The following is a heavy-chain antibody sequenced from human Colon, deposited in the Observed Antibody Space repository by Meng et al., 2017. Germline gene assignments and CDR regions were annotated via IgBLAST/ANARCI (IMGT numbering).Heavy chain of an antibody. Sequence: QLQLLLSVAEGEKPGASLKVSCKPFGYTFTNYYVHWVRQAPGQGLDWMGLINAGDGGTTYAQKFQDRVTLTRDTSTSTLYMEVRSLRSDDTAMYYCVGDSHGFGDGPFWGQGTLVTVSS. V-gene: IGHV1-46*01. CDR1: GYTFTNYY. CDR2: INAGDGGT. D-gene: IGHD4-17*01. J-gene: IGHJ4*02. CDR3: VGDSHGFGDGPF.